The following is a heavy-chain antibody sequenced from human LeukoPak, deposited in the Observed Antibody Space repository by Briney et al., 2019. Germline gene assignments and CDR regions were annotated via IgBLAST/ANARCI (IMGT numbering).Heavy chain of an antibody. CDR2: ISSSSSTM. V-gene: IGHV3-48*04. CDR3: ARGSTGYWDISY. J-gene: IGHJ4*02. Sequence: GGSLRLSCAASGFTFSSYSMNWVRQASGKGLEWVSYISSSSSTMSFADSVKGRFTISRDNAKNSLYLQMNSLRAEDTAVYYCARGSTGYWDISYWGQGTLVTVSS. D-gene: IGHD5-12*01. CDR1: GFTFSSYS.